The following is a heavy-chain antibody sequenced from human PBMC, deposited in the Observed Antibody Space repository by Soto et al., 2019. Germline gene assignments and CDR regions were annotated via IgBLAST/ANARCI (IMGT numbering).Heavy chain of an antibody. CDR3: ARPSIAEGVDY. J-gene: IGHJ4*02. V-gene: IGHV4-39*01. Sequence: QLQLQESGPGLVKPSETLSLTCTVSGGSISSSSYYWGWIRQPPGKGLEWIGSIYYSGSTYYNPSLKSRVTISVDTSKNQFSLKLSSVTAADTAVYYCARPSIAEGVDYWGQGTLVTVSS. CDR2: IYYSGST. CDR1: GGSISSSSYY. D-gene: IGHD6-13*01.